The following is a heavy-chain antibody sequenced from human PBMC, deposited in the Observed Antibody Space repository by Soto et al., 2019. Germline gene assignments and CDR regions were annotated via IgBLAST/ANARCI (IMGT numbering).Heavy chain of an antibody. CDR2: IRGSGGST. D-gene: IGHD2-2*01. CDR3: AKFIFWEYQPTVFDY. J-gene: IGHJ4*02. Sequence: EVQLLESGGGLVQPGGSLRLSCAASGFTFSSYAMSWVRQAPGKGLEWVSAIRGSGGSTYYADSVKGRFTISRDNSKNTLYLQMNSLRAEDTAVYYCAKFIFWEYQPTVFDYWGQGTLVTVSS. CDR1: GFTFSSYA. V-gene: IGHV3-23*01.